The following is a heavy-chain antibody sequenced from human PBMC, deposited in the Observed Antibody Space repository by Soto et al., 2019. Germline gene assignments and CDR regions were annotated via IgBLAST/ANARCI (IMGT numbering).Heavy chain of an antibody. J-gene: IGHJ5*01. V-gene: IGHV3-21*05. CDR2: ISSGSSYI. CDR3: ARHILSGWAYPDS. Sequence: PGGSLRLSCAASGFTFSTYTMNWVRQAPGKGLEWISYISSGSSYIYYAGPERGRITIARDNTNNSLFLQMNSLRADDTAVYYCARHILSGWAYPDSWGQGTKVTVSS. CDR1: GFTFSTYT. D-gene: IGHD3-10*01.